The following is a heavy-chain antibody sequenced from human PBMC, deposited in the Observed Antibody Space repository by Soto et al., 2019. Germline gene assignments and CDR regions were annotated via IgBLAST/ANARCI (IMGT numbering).Heavy chain of an antibody. CDR1: GGSISSYY. V-gene: IGHV4-4*07. Sequence: SETLSLTCTVSGGSISSYYWSWIRQPAGKGLEWIGRIYTSGSTNYNPSLKSRVTMSVDTSKNQFSLKLSSVTAADTAVYYCASSGGARGLDYYYYYGMDVWGQGTTVTVSS. CDR2: IYTSGST. D-gene: IGHD3-16*01. J-gene: IGHJ6*02. CDR3: ASSGGARGLDYYYYYGMDV.